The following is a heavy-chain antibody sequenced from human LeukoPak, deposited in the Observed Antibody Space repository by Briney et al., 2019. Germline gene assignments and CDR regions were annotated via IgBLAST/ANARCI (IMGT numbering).Heavy chain of an antibody. D-gene: IGHD3-22*01. J-gene: IGHJ5*02. CDR2: TYYRSKWYN. CDR1: GDSVSNNIAT. V-gene: IGHV6-1*01. CDR3: ARGDYYDSSGYYYWFDP. Sequence: SQTLSLTCAISGDSVSNNIATWNWIRQSPSRGLEWLGRTYYRSKWYNDYAVSVKSRITINPDTSKNQFSLQLNSVTPEDTAVYYCARGDYYDSSGYYYWFDPWGQGTLVTVSS.